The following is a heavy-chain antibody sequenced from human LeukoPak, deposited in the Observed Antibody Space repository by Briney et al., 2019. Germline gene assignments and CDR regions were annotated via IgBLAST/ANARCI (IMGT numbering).Heavy chain of an antibody. D-gene: IGHD6-6*01. V-gene: IGHV4-4*07. J-gene: IGHJ4*02. Sequence: SETLPLTCTVSGDSISRCYWSWIRQPAEKGLEWIGRICTSGTINYNPSLKNRVTMSVDTSKNQFSLKLTSVTAADTAVYYCARDRDYSNSLDYWGQGTLVTVSS. CDR2: ICTSGTI. CDR3: ARDRDYSNSLDY. CDR1: GDSISRCY.